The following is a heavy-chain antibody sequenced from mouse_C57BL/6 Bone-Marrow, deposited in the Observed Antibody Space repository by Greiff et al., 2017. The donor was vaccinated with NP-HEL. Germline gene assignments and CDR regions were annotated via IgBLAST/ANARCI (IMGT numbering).Heavy chain of an antibody. CDR3: ARSGSLYYGSSDWYFDV. V-gene: IGHV3-8*01. CDR2: ISYSGST. D-gene: IGHD1-1*01. Sequence: EVQRVESGPGLAKPSQTLSLTCSVTGYSITSDYWNWIRKFPGNKLEYMGYISYSGSTSYNPSLKSRISITRDTSKNQYYLQLKSVTTEDTATYYCARSGSLYYGSSDWYFDVWGTGTTVTVTS. CDR1: GYSITSDY. J-gene: IGHJ1*03.